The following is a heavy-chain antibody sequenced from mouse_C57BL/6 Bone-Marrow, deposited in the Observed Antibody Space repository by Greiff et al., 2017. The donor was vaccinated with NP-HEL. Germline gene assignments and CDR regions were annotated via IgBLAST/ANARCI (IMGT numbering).Heavy chain of an antibody. CDR1: GFTFSDYG. Sequence: EVKLVESGGGLVKPGGSLKLSCAASGFTFSDYGMHWVRQAPEKGLEWVAYISSGSSTIYYADTVKGRFTISRDNAKSTLFLQMTSLGSEDTAMYYGAYGRFDYWGQGTTLTVSS. J-gene: IGHJ2*01. D-gene: IGHD1-1*01. CDR3: AYGRFDY. CDR2: ISSGSSTI. V-gene: IGHV5-17*01.